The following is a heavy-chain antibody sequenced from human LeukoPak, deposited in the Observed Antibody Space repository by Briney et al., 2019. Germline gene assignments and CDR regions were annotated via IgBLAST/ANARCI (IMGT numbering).Heavy chain of an antibody. CDR2: IIPIFGTA. CDR3: ARGRYFDWSPYYYYYGMDV. D-gene: IGHD3-9*01. J-gene: IGHJ6*04. CDR1: GGTFSSYA. Sequence: ASVKVSCKASGGTFSSYAISWVRQAPGQGLEWMGGIIPIFGTANYAQKFQGRVTITADESTSTAYMELSSLRSEDTAVYYCARGRYFDWSPYYYYYGMDVWGKATTVTVSS. V-gene: IGHV1-69*13.